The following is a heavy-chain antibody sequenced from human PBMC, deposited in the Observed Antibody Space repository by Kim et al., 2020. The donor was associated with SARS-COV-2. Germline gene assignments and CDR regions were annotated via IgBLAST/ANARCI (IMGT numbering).Heavy chain of an antibody. D-gene: IGHD5-12*01. CDR3: ARDDSFGVATVRRLNYYYYGMDV. Sequence: GGSLRLSCAASGFTFSSYSMNWVRQAPGKGLEWVSYISSSSSTIYYADSVKGRFTISRDNAKNSLYLQMNSLRDEDTAVYYCARDDSFGVATVRRLNYYYYGMDVWGQGTTVTVSS. CDR2: ISSSSSTI. V-gene: IGHV3-48*02. CDR1: GFTFSSYS. J-gene: IGHJ6*02.